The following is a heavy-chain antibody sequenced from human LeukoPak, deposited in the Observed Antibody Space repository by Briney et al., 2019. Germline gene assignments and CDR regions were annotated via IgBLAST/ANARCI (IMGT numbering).Heavy chain of an antibody. V-gene: IGHV1-46*01. J-gene: IGHJ4*02. CDR2: LNPSGGSS. D-gene: IGHD1-26*01. CDR1: GYTVTSYY. Sequence: GASVKVSCKASGYTVTSYYMHWVRQAPGQGLEWMGILNPSGGSSSYAQKFQGRATLTRATSTSTVYMELSSLRSEDTAVYYCARGDIGSTPGYWGQGTLVTVSS. CDR3: ARGDIGSTPGY.